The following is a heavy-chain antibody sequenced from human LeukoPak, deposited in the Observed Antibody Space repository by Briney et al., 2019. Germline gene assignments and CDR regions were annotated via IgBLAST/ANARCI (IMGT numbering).Heavy chain of an antibody. D-gene: IGHD3-10*01. CDR1: GGSISSYY. CDR3: ARESSGNYYNPLGYMDV. J-gene: IGHJ6*03. CDR2: IFTSGIT. V-gene: IGHV4-4*07. Sequence: PSETLSLTCTVSGGSISSYYWSWIRQPAGKGLEWIGRIFTSGITNYDPSLKSRVTMSVDTSKNQFSLNLSSVTAADTAVYYCARESSGNYYNPLGYMDVWGKGTTVTVSS.